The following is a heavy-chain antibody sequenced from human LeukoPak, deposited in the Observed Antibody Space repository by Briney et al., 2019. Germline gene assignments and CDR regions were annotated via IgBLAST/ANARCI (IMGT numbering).Heavy chain of an antibody. CDR1: GFTFSSYV. J-gene: IGHJ4*02. D-gene: IGHD3-22*01. V-gene: IGHV3-23*01. Sequence: PGGSLRLSCAASGFTFSSYVMSWVRQAPGKGLEWVSAISGSGGSTYYADSVKGRFTISRDNSKNTLYLQMNSLRAEDTAVYYCAKEGGYDSSGPIDYWGQGTLVTVSS. CDR3: AKEGGYDSSGPIDY. CDR2: ISGSGGST.